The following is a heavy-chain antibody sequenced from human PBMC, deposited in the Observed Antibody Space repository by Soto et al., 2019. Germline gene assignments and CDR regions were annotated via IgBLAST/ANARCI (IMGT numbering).Heavy chain of an antibody. Sequence: EVQLLESGGGLVQPGGSLRLSCAASGFTFSSYAMSWVRQAPGKGLEWVSAISGSGGSTYYADSVKGRFTISRDNSKNTLYLQMNSLRAEDTAVYYCAKTPEDIVVVVAATHPFDYWGQGTLVTVSS. CDR3: AKTPEDIVVVVAATHPFDY. V-gene: IGHV3-23*01. CDR2: ISGSGGST. J-gene: IGHJ4*02. CDR1: GFTFSSYA. D-gene: IGHD2-15*01.